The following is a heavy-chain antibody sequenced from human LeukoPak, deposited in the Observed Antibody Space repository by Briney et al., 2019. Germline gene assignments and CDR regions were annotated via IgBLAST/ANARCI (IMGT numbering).Heavy chain of an antibody. J-gene: IGHJ3*02. CDR3: ARVQFTDVLRYFDWLLEGAFDI. D-gene: IGHD3-9*01. CDR2: IYAGANG. Sequence: SETLSLTCTVSGGSISSYYWTWIRQPPGKGLEWIGYIYAGANGEYNPFLRSRVTISVDTSKNQFSLKLSSVTAADTAVYYCARVQFTDVLRYFDWLLEGAFDIWGQGTMVTVSS. CDR1: GGSISSYY. V-gene: IGHV4-59*01.